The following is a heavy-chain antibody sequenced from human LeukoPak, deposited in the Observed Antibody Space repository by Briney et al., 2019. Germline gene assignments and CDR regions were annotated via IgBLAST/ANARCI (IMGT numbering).Heavy chain of an antibody. J-gene: IGHJ4*02. CDR3: ARIVGADSLAWEG. CDR1: RCALSSYA. CDR2: ISYDGSNK. V-gene: IGHV3-30-3*01. D-gene: IGHD1-26*01. Sequence: GGSLRLSRAASRCALSSYAIHRVRQAPGKGLEGVAVISYDGSNKYYADTVKGGSTLSRHNYKNTLYVQINRLRDEQTAGYYCARIVGADSLAWEGWGQEALVTVSS.